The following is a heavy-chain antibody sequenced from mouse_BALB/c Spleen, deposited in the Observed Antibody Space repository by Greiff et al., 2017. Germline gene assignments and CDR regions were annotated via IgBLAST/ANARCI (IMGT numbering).Heavy chain of an antibody. D-gene: IGHD2-3*01. J-gene: IGHJ4*01. Sequence: EVQLQQSGPGLVKPSQSLSLTCSVTGYSITSGYYWNWIRQFPGNKLEWMGYISYDGSNNYNPSLKNRISITRDTSKNQFFLKLNSVTTEDTATYYCARVGGWLLDAMDYWGQGTSVTVSS. CDR1: GYSITSGYY. CDR2: ISYDGSN. V-gene: IGHV3-6*02. CDR3: ARVGGWLLDAMDY.